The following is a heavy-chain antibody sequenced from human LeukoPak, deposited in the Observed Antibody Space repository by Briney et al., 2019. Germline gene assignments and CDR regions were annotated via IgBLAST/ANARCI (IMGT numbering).Heavy chain of an antibody. V-gene: IGHV3-30-3*01. CDR2: ISYDGSNK. D-gene: IGHD2-15*01. CDR1: GFTFSSYA. J-gene: IGHJ4*02. CDR3: AREDSSGGPFRFGMDY. Sequence: GRSLRLSCAASGFTFSSYAMHWVRQAPGKGLEWVAVISYDGSNKYYADSVKGRFTISRDNSKNTLYLQMNSLRAEDTAVYYCAREDSSGGPFRFGMDYWGQGTLVTVSS.